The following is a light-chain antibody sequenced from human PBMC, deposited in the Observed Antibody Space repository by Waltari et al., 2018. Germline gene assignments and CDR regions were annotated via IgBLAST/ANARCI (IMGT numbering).Light chain of an antibody. Sequence: IVLTQSPAXXSLSPGERATLSCRASQSVSSYLAWYQQKPGQAPRLLIYDASNRATGIPARFSXSGSGSDFXLTISSLEPEDFAVYYXXQRSNSITXGQGTRLEIK. CDR2: DAS. J-gene: IGKJ5*01. CDR1: QSVSSY. CDR3: XQRSNSIT. V-gene: IGKV3-11*01.